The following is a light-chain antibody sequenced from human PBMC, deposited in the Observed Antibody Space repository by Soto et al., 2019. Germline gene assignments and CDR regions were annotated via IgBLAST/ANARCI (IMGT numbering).Light chain of an antibody. Sequence: EIVMTQSPGTLSVSPGERATLSCRASQSISENLAWYQQKPGQAPRLLIYGASTRATGIPARFSGSGSGTEFTLTISSLQSEDFAVYYCQQYNNWPRTFGQGTKVEIK. CDR1: QSISEN. V-gene: IGKV3-15*01. CDR2: GAS. CDR3: QQYNNWPRT. J-gene: IGKJ1*01.